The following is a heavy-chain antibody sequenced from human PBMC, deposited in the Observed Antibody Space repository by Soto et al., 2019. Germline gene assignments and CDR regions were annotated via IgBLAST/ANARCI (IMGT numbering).Heavy chain of an antibody. D-gene: IGHD3-10*01. Sequence: GASLKISCKGSGYSFTSYWIGWVRQMPGKGLEWMGIIYPGDSDTRYSPSFQGQVTISADKSISTAYLQWSSLKASDTAMYYCARHGLLWFGELLGGMDVWGQGTTVTVSS. J-gene: IGHJ6*02. CDR1: GYSFTSYW. CDR2: IYPGDSDT. V-gene: IGHV5-51*01. CDR3: ARHGLLWFGELLGGMDV.